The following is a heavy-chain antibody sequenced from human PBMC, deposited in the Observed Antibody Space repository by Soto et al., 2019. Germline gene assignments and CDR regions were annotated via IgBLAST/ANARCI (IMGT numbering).Heavy chain of an antibody. Sequence: PSGTLSLTCAVYGGSFSGYYWSWIRQPPGKGLEWIGEINHSGSTNYNPSLKSRVTISVDTSKNQFSLKLSSVTAADTAVYYCARLRTPQHNYYYSGMDVWGQGTTVTVSS. CDR2: INHSGST. CDR3: ARLRTPQHNYYYSGMDV. J-gene: IGHJ6*02. V-gene: IGHV4-34*01. CDR1: GGSFSGYY.